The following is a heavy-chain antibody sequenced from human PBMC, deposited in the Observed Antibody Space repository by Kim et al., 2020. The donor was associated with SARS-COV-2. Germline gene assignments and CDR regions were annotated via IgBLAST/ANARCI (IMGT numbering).Heavy chain of an antibody. CDR3: AREGLAAAGHDAFDI. V-gene: IGHV1-69*13. J-gene: IGHJ3*02. CDR1: GGTFSSYA. Sequence: SVKVSCKASGGTFSSYAISWVRQAPGQGLEWMGGIIPIFGTANYAQKFQGRVTITADESTSTAYMELSSLRSEDTAVYYCAREGLAAAGHDAFDIWCQGTMVTVSS. CDR2: IIPIFGTA. D-gene: IGHD6-13*01.